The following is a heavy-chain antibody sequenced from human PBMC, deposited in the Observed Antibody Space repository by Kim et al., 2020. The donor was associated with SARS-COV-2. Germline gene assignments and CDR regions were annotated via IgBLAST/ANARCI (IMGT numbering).Heavy chain of an antibody. J-gene: IGHJ4*02. D-gene: IGHD3-10*01. CDR2: INPTTGGT. V-gene: IGHV1-2*02. CDR1: GYTFTGYY. CDR3: ARVGEYGSGSYLVH. Sequence: ASVKVSCKASGYTFTGYYIHWVRQAPGQGLEWMGWINPTTGGTNYAQKFQARVTMTRDTSISTAYMDVSRLRPDDTAVYFCARVGEYGSGSYLVHWGQGTPGHRLL.